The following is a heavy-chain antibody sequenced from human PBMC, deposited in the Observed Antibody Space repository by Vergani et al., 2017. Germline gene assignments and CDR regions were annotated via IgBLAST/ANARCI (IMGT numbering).Heavy chain of an antibody. CDR3: ARGSAAGSKEFV. J-gene: IGHJ4*02. D-gene: IGHD6-13*01. CDR1: GYTFTSYA. Sequence: QVQLVQSGAEVKKPGASVKVSCKASGYTFTSYAMHWVRQAPGQRLEWMGWINAGNGNTKYSQKFQGRVTNTRDTSASTAYMELSSLRSEDTAVYYCARGSAAGSKEFVWGQGTLVTVSS. V-gene: IGHV1-3*01. CDR2: INAGNGNT.